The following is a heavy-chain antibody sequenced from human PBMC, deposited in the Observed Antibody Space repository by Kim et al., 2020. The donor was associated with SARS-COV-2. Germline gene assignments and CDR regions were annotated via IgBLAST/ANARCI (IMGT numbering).Heavy chain of an antibody. Sequence: GGSLRLSCAASGFTFSSYAMHWVRQAPGKGLEWVAVISYDGSNKYYADSVKGRFTISRDNSKNTLYLQMNSLRAEDTAVYYCARDLFRQTYGSGSYYCDYYYGMDVWGQGTTVTVSS. CDR2: ISYDGSNK. CDR3: ARDLFRQTYGSGSYYCDYYYGMDV. CDR1: GFTFSSYA. V-gene: IGHV3-30*04. J-gene: IGHJ6*02. D-gene: IGHD3-10*01.